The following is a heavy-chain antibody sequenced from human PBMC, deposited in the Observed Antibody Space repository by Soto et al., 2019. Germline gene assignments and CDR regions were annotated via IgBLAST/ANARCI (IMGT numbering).Heavy chain of an antibody. V-gene: IGHV1-69*01. CDR2: IIPIFGTA. CDR3: ARGWGYDSNDYYYAY. J-gene: IGHJ4*02. Sequence: QVQLVQSGAEVKKPGSSVKVSCTASGGTFISYAFSWVRQAPGQGLEWMGGIIPIFGTANHAQKFQGRVTIIADESTSTVYMELSSLRSEDTAMYYCARGWGYDSNDYYYAYWGQGTLVIVSS. CDR1: GGTFISYA. D-gene: IGHD3-22*01.